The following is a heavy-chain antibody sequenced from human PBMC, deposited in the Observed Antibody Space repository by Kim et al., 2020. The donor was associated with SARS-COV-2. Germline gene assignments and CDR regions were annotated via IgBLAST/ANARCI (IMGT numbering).Heavy chain of an antibody. CDR3: TTDLVRNYFGSGSND. V-gene: IGHV3-15*01. CDR1: GFPFSGAW. Sequence: GGSLGLSCATSGFPFSGAWMTWVRQGPGKGLEWVGRIKSYADGGTTDYAAPVKGRFTISRDDSKTTVYLQMNSLKTEDTAVYYCTTDLVRNYFGSGSNDWGQGTLVTVSS. CDR2: IKSYADGGTT. J-gene: IGHJ4*02. D-gene: IGHD3-10*01.